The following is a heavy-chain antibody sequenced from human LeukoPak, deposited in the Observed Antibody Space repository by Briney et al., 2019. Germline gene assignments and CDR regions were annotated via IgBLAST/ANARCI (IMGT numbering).Heavy chain of an antibody. J-gene: IGHJ4*02. CDR3: ARETAVSGGVYFDY. CDR2: IWYDGSNK. D-gene: IGHD1-14*01. Sequence: GGSLRLSCAASGFTFSSYGMHWVRQAPGKGLEWVAVIWYDGSNKYYADSVKGRFTISRDNSKNTLYLQMNSQRAEDSAVYYCARETAVSGGVYFDYWGQGTLVTVSS. V-gene: IGHV3-33*01. CDR1: GFTFSSYG.